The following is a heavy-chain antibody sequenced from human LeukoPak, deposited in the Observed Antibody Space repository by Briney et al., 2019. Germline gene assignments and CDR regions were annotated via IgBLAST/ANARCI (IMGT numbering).Heavy chain of an antibody. CDR2: IKQDGSEK. CDR3: ARERITYYLGSGGSYFDY. CDR1: GFTFSSYR. V-gene: IGHV3-7*01. D-gene: IGHD3-10*01. Sequence: GGSLRLSCAASGFTFSSYRMNWVRQAPGKGLEWVANIKQDGSEKYYVDSVEGRFTISRDTAKSSLFVQMNSLRVEDTAVYYCARERITYYLGSGGSYFDYWGQGTLVTVSS. J-gene: IGHJ4*02.